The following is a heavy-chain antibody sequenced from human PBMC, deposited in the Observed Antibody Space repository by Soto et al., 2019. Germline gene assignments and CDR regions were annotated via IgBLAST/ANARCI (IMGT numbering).Heavy chain of an antibody. J-gene: IGHJ4*02. CDR1: GFSLSTSGVG. V-gene: IGHV2-5*02. D-gene: IGHD5-12*01. Sequence: QITLKESGPTLVKPTQTLTLTCTFSGFSLSTSGVGVGWIRQPPGKALEWLALIYWDDDKRYSPSLKSRLTSPKHSTKHPVVLTMANRAPEDTATYYCARYSAYDLGHVDYWGQGTLVTVSS. CDR3: ARYSAYDLGHVDY. CDR2: IYWDDDK.